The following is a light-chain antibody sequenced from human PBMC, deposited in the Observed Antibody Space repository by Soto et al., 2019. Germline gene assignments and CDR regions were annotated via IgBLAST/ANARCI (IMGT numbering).Light chain of an antibody. Sequence: QSVLTQPPSVSAAPGQKVTISCSGSSSNIGNNYVSWYQQLPGTAPKLLIYEINKRSSGIPDRFSGSKSGTSATLGITGLQTGDEADYYCGTWDSSLSALYVFGTGTKLTVL. V-gene: IGLV1-51*02. CDR1: SSNIGNNY. CDR3: GTWDSSLSALYV. J-gene: IGLJ1*01. CDR2: EIN.